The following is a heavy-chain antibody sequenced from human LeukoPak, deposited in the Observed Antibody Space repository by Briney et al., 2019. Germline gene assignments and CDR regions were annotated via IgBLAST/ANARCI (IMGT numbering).Heavy chain of an antibody. J-gene: IGHJ4*02. CDR1: GFTFSNYG. Sequence: GRSLRLSCAASGFTFSNYGMHWVRQAPGKGLEWVAVISYDGSNKYYADSVKGRFTISRDNSKNTLYLQMNSLRVEDTAVYYCAKDSPGTTVLFDYWGQGTLVTVS. CDR2: ISYDGSNK. CDR3: AKDSPGTTVLFDY. D-gene: IGHD1-1*01. V-gene: IGHV3-30*18.